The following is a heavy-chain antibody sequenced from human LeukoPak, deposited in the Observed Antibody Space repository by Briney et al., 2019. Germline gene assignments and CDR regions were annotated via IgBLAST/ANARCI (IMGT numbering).Heavy chain of an antibody. Sequence: GASVKVSCKASGYTFIRNGISWVRQAPGQGLEWMGWISPYNENRKYLQKLQGRVTLTTDTSTSTAYMELRSLTSDDTAVYYCARRYCTNGVCYHDRGAFDIWGQGTMVTVSS. CDR2: ISPYNENR. D-gene: IGHD2-8*01. CDR3: ARRYCTNGVCYHDRGAFDI. CDR1: GYTFIRNG. J-gene: IGHJ3*02. V-gene: IGHV1-18*01.